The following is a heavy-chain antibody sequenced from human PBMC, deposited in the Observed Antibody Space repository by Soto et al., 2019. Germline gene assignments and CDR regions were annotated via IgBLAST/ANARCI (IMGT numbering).Heavy chain of an antibody. D-gene: IGHD4-4*01. CDR2: IISFIGTA. Sequence: SVKVSCKASGGTFSSYAISWVRQAPGQGLEWMARIISFIGTANYAQKFQGRVTITADESTSTAYMELTSLRSEDAAVYYCARVVMTTVPASYYYGKDVWGQGTTVTVSS. J-gene: IGHJ6*02. V-gene: IGHV1-69*11. CDR3: ARVVMTTVPASYYYGKDV. CDR1: GGTFSSYA.